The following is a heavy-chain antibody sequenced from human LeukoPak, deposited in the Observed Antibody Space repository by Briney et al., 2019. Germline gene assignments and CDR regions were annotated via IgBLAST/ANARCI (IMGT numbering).Heavy chain of an antibody. D-gene: IGHD3-22*01. V-gene: IGHV3-30*02. CDR2: IRYDGGEK. CDR1: GFTFSSYG. J-gene: IGHJ6*03. CDR3: VKGPYYDGGGRLDYYMDV. Sequence: GGSLRLSCAASGFTFSSYGMHWVRQAPGKGLEWVAFIRYDGGEKEYADSVKGRFTISRDNSRGALYLQMNSLKTEDTAVYYCVKGPYYDGGGRLDYYMDVWGKGTTVTISS.